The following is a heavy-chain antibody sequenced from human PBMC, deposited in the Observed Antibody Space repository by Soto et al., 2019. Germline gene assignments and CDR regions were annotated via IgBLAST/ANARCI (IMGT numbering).Heavy chain of an antibody. V-gene: IGHV3-73*01. J-gene: IGHJ6*02. CDR2: IRDRTNNYAT. Sequence: PGGSLRLSCAASGFTFTGSAMHWVRQASGKGLEWVGRIRDRTNNYATAYAASVKGRFTISRDNSKNTLYLQMNSLRAEDTAVYYCAKDPAAPSDPAASKSGGMDVWGQGTTVTVS. D-gene: IGHD3-10*01. CDR1: GFTFTGSA. CDR3: AKDPAAPSDPAASKSGGMDV.